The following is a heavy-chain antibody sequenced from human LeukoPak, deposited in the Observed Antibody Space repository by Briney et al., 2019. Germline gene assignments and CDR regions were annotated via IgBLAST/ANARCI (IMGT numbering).Heavy chain of an antibody. CDR2: IYYSGST. CDR1: GGSISSYY. Sequence: SETLSLTCTVSGGSISSYYWTWIRQPPGKGLEWIGYIYYSGSTNYNPSLKSRVTISVDTSKNQFYLKLSSVTAADTAVYYCARRAGYCSSTSCYYYYYYYMDVWGKGTTVTVSS. CDR3: ARRAGYCSSTSCYYYYYYYMDV. J-gene: IGHJ6*03. D-gene: IGHD2-2*01. V-gene: IGHV4-59*08.